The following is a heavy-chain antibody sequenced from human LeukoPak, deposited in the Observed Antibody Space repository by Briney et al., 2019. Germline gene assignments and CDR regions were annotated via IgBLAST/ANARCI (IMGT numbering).Heavy chain of an antibody. CDR2: ISSSSSYI. D-gene: IGHD2-8*01. CDR3: ARDQMVRAHWYFDL. Sequence: GGSLRLSCAASGFTFSSYSMNWVRQAPGKGLEWVSSISSSSSYIDDADSVKGRFTISRDNAKNSLYLQMNSLRADDTAVYCWARDQMVRAHWYFDLCGRGTLVTVSS. J-gene: IGHJ2*01. V-gene: IGHV3-21*01. CDR1: GFTFSSYS.